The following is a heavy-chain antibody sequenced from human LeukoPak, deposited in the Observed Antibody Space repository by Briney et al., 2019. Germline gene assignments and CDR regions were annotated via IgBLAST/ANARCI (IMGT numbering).Heavy chain of an antibody. D-gene: IGHD5-24*01. CDR3: ARGRRDDYYYYMDV. CDR1: GYTFTGYY. J-gene: IGHJ6*03. Sequence: GASVKVSCTASGYTFTGYYMHWVRQAPGQGLEWMGWINPNSGGTNYAQKCQGRVTITSATAISTANRELSRLRSDDTAVYYCARGRRDDYYYYMDVWGKGTTVTVSS. V-gene: IGHV1-2*02. CDR2: INPNSGGT.